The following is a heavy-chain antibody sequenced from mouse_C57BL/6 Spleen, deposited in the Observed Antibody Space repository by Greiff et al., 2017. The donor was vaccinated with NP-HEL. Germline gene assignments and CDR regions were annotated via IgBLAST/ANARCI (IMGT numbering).Heavy chain of an antibody. CDR1: GYTFTSYW. D-gene: IGHD1-1*01. CDR2: INPSNGGT. V-gene: IGHV1-53*01. CDR3: ARTITTVGGSLYYFDY. J-gene: IGHJ2*01. Sequence: QVQLQQPGTELVKPGASVKLSCKASGYTFTSYWMHWVKQRPGQGLEWIGNINPSNGGTNYNEKFKSKATLTVDKSSSTAYMQLSSLTSEDSAVYYCARTITTVGGSLYYFDYWGQGTTLTVSS.